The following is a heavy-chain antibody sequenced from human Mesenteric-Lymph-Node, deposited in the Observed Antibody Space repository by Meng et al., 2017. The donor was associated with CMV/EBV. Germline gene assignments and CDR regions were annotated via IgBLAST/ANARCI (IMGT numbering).Heavy chain of an antibody. D-gene: IGHD3-16*01. J-gene: IGHJ4*02. CDR2: IGSNGNHI. CDR1: GFTFNNYA. V-gene: IGHV3-21*06. CDR3: ARDSDGGKERIFDF. Sequence: GGSLRLSCAASGFTFNNYAMNWVRQTPGKGLEWVSSIGSNGNHIYYAASLKGRFTVSRDNTNNLLYLQIDGLTAEDTAFYYCARDSDGGKERIFDFWGQGTLVTVSS.